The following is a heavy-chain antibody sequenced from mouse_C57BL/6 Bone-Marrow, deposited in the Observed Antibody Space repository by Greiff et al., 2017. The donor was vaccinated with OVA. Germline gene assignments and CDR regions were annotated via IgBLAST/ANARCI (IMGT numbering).Heavy chain of an antibody. D-gene: IGHD2-5*01. J-gene: IGHJ1*03. V-gene: IGHV1-82*01. CDR3: ARRAYYSNYGAWYFDV. Sequence: QVQLQQSGPELVKPGASVKISCKASGYAFSSSWMNWVKQRPGKGLEWIGRIYPGDGDTNYNGKFKGKATLTADKSSRTAYMQLSSLTSEDSAVYFCARRAYYSNYGAWYFDVWGTGTTVTVSS. CDR1: GYAFSSSW. CDR2: IYPGDGDT.